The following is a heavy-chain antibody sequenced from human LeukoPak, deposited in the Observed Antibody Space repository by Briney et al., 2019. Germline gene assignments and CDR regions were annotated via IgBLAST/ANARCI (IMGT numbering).Heavy chain of an antibody. Sequence: GGSLRLSCAASEFTFSACWMHWVRQVPGKGLVWVSRINGDGSSTNYADSAKGRFTISRDNAKNTLYLQMNSLRAEDTAVYYCARDLELTYYDSSGYDYWGQGTPVTVSS. V-gene: IGHV3-74*01. CDR1: EFTFSACW. J-gene: IGHJ4*02. CDR2: INGDGSST. D-gene: IGHD3-22*01. CDR3: ARDLELTYYDSSGYDY.